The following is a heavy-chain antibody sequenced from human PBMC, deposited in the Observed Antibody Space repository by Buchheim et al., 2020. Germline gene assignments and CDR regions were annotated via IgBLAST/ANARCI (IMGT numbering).Heavy chain of an antibody. CDR1: GFTFSSYA. CDR3: AKGPGITMIVVVKSYYFDY. J-gene: IGHJ4*02. V-gene: IGHV3-23*01. D-gene: IGHD3-22*01. CDR2: ISGSGGST. Sequence: EVQLLESGGGLVQPGGSLRLSCAASGFTFSSYAMSWVRQAPGKGLEWGSAISGSGGSTYYADSVKGRFTISRDNSKNTPILQMNSLRAEDTAVYYCAKGPGITMIVVVKSYYFDYWGQGTL.